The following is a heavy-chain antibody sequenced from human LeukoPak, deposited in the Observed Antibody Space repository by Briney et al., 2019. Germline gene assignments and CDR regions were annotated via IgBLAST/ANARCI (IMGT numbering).Heavy chain of an antibody. Sequence: PGGSLRLSCAASGFTFSSYDMHWVRQTTGKGLEWVSGIVTAGATYYPDSVKGRFTISRENAKNSLYLQMNNLRAGDTAVYYCARATAGFDYWGQGTLVTVSS. CDR2: IVTAGAT. V-gene: IGHV3-13*01. CDR1: GFTFSSYD. J-gene: IGHJ4*02. CDR3: ARATAGFDY.